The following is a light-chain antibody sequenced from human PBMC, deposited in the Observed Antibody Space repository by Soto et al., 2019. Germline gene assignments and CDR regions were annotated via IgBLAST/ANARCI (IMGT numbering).Light chain of an antibody. CDR2: GAS. V-gene: IGKV3-15*01. Sequence: EIVMTQSPATLSVSPGERATLSCRASQSISSKLAWFQEKPGQAPRLLFYGASTRATGVPARFSGSGSGTEFTLTISSLQSEDFAVYFCQQYYHWWTFDQGTKVEI. CDR1: QSISSK. J-gene: IGKJ1*01. CDR3: QQYYHWWT.